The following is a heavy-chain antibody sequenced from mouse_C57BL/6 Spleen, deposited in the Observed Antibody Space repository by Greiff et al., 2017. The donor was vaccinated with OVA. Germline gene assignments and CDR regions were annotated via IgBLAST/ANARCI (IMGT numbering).Heavy chain of an antibody. Sequence: QVQLKESGAELAKPGASVKLSRKASGYTFTSYWMHWVKQRPGQGLEWIGYINPSSGYTKYNQKFKDKATLTADKSSSTAYMQLSSLTYEDSAVYYCARDYDFWYFDVWGTGTTVTVSS. CDR2: INPSSGYT. D-gene: IGHD2-4*01. CDR1: GYTFTSYW. V-gene: IGHV1-7*01. CDR3: ARDYDFWYFDV. J-gene: IGHJ1*03.